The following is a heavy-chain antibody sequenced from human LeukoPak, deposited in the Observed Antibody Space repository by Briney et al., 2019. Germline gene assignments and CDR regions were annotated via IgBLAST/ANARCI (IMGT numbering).Heavy chain of an antibody. J-gene: IGHJ4*02. CDR1: GFTFNSYA. CDR2: IPGVGGST. D-gene: IGHD6-19*01. CDR3: AKGGRFTSGWRGAFDY. V-gene: IGHV3-23*01. Sequence: GGSLGLSCAASGFTFNSYAMSWVRQAPGKGLEWVSTIPGVGGSTYYADSVKGRFTISRDNSKGTLFLQMSSLRAEDTAVYYCAKGGRFTSGWRGAFDYWGQGTLVTVSS.